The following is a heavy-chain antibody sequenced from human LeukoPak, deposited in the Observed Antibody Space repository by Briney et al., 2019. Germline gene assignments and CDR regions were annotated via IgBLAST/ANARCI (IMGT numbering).Heavy chain of an antibody. CDR1: GGSISSSYS. Sequence: SETLSLTCTVSGGSISSSYSWGWIRQPPGKGLEWIGNIYYSGSTYYNSSLKSRVTISVDKSKNQFSLRLSSLTAADTAVYYCARGPVLDFWGQGTLVTVSS. D-gene: IGHD3-3*01. J-gene: IGHJ4*02. V-gene: IGHV4-39*07. CDR2: IYYSGST. CDR3: ARGPVLDF.